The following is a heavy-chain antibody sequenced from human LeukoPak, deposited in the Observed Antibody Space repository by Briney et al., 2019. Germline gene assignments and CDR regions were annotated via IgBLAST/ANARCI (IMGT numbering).Heavy chain of an antibody. CDR2: ISSSSSYI. CDR3: AELGITMIGGV. Sequence: PGGSLRLSCAASGFTFSSYSMNWVRQAPGKGLEWVSSISSSSSYIYYADSVKGRFTISRDNAKNSLCLQMNSLRAKDTAVYYCAELGITMIGGVWGKGTTVTISS. V-gene: IGHV3-21*01. J-gene: IGHJ6*04. D-gene: IGHD3-10*02. CDR1: GFTFSSYS.